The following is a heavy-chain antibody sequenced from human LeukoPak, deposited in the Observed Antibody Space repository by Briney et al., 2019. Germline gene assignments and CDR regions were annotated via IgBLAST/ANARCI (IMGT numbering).Heavy chain of an antibody. CDR3: ARTSGDNDGNALYFDY. CDR2: IYPGDSDT. V-gene: IGHV5-51*01. D-gene: IGHD4-23*01. CDR1: GYSFTSYW. Sequence: GESLKISCKGSGYSFTSYWIGWVRQMPGKGLEWMGFIYPGDSDTRYSPSFQGQVTFPADKSISTAYLQWSSLKASDTAMYYCARTSGDNDGNALYFDYWGQGTLVTVSS. J-gene: IGHJ4*02.